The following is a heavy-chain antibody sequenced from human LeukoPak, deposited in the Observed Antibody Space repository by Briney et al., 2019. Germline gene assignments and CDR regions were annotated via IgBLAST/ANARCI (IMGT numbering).Heavy chain of an antibody. CDR1: GGTFSSYA. D-gene: IGHD2-15*01. Sequence: GASVKVSCKASGGTFSSYAISWVRQAPGQGLEWMGRIIPILGIANYAQKFQGRVTITADKSTSTAYMELSSLRSEDTAVYYCASPYCSGGSCYPIDLYYYYGMDVWGQGTTVTVSS. CDR3: ASPYCSGGSCYPIDLYYYYGMDV. V-gene: IGHV1-69*04. J-gene: IGHJ6*02. CDR2: IIPILGIA.